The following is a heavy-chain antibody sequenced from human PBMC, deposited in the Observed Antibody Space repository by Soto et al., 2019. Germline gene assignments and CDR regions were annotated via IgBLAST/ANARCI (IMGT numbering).Heavy chain of an antibody. CDR3: ARSQGSSTSLEIYYYYYYGMDV. V-gene: IGHV1-69*01. J-gene: IGHJ6*02. Sequence: QVQLVQSGAEVQKPGSSVKVSCKASGGTFSSYAISWVRQAPGQGLEWMGGIIPISGTANYAQKFQGRVTITADESTSTAYMELSSLRSEDTAVYYCARSQGSSTSLEIYYYYYYGMDVWGQGTKVTVYS. CDR1: GGTFSSYA. D-gene: IGHD2-2*01. CDR2: IIPISGTA.